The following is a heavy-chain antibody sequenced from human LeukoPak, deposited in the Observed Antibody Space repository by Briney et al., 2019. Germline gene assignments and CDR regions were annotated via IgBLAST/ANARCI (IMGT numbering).Heavy chain of an antibody. CDR2: IRYDGSNK. CDR3: AKDSGTTYYYDSSGYSDY. V-gene: IGHV3-30*02. D-gene: IGHD3-22*01. CDR1: GFTFSSYG. J-gene: IGHJ4*02. Sequence: GGSLRLSCAASGFTFSSYGMHWVRQAPGKGLEWVAFIRYDGSNKYYADSVKGRFTISRDNSKNTLYLQMNSLRAEDTAVYYCAKDSGTTYYYDSSGYSDYWGQGTLVTVSS.